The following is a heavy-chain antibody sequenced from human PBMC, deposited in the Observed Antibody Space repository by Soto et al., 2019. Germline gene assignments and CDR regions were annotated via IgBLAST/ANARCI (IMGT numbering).Heavy chain of an antibody. CDR3: ARLSGSYYAYYYSGMDV. D-gene: IGHD1-26*01. CDR1: GGPISSYY. V-gene: IGHV4-59*01. Sequence: SETLSLTCTVSGGPISSYYWSWIRQPPGKGLEWIGYIYYSGSTNYNPSLKSRVTISVDTSKNQFSLKLSSVTAADTAVYYCARLSGSYYAYYYSGMDVWGQGTTVTVSS. J-gene: IGHJ6*02. CDR2: IYYSGST.